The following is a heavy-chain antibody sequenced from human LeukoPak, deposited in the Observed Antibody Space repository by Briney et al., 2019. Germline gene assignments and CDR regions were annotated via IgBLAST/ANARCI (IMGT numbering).Heavy chain of an antibody. V-gene: IGHV7-4-1*02. CDR3: ARGGLELYYYYYYMDV. D-gene: IGHD1-7*01. Sequence: ASVKVSCKASGYTFTSYAMNWVRQAPGQGLEWMGWINTNTGNPTYAQGFTGRFVFSLDTSVSTAYLQISSLKAEDTAVYYCARGGLELYYYYYYMDVWGKGTTVTVSS. J-gene: IGHJ6*03. CDR2: INTNTGNP. CDR1: GYTFTSYA.